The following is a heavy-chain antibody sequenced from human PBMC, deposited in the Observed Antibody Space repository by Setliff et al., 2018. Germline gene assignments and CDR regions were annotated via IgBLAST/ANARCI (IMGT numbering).Heavy chain of an antibody. V-gene: IGHV4-4*02. D-gene: IGHD3-16*01. CDR3: ARDPRLWITFGGECLWDY. CDR2: IYHTGST. CDR1: GGSISSSIW. J-gene: IGHJ4*02. Sequence: SETLSLTCAVSGGSISSSIWWSWVRQAPGKGLEWIGEIYHTGSTNYNPSLKSRVNISVDKSKNQFSLRLSSVTAADTAVYYCARDPRLWITFGGECLWDYWGQGTLVTVSS.